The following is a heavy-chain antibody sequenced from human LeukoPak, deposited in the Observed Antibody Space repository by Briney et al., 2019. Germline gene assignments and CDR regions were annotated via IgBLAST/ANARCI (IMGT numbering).Heavy chain of an antibody. Sequence: ASVKVSCKASGYTFTGYYMHWGRQAPGQGLEWMGWINPNSGGAKYAHKFQGRVTMTGDTATGTAYMELSGLTSDDTAVYYCARGRGVAVTGTIDYWGQGTLVTVSP. CDR3: ARGRGVAVTGTIDY. J-gene: IGHJ4*02. D-gene: IGHD6-19*01. V-gene: IGHV1-2*07. CDR2: INPNSGGA. CDR1: GYTFTGYY.